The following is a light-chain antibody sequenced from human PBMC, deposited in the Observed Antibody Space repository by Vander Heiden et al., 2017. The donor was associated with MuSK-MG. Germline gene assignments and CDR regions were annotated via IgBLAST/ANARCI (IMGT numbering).Light chain of an antibody. CDR1: QGISSA. CDR3: QQVNTSPYT. J-gene: IGKJ5*01. CDR2: DAS. V-gene: IGKV1-13*02. Sequence: AIQLTQSPSSLSASVGDRVTITCRASQGISSALAWYQQKPGKAPKLLIYDASSLESRVPSTLSGSGSGTDFTLTISILQPEDFATSYCQQVNTSPYTFGQGTRLEIK.